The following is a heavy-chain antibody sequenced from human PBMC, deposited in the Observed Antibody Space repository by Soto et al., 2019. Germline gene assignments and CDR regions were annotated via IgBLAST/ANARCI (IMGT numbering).Heavy chain of an antibody. V-gene: IGHV3-23*01. CDR2: ISSRGDRP. J-gene: IGHJ3*02. CDR3: AKGGRDYGAYASPDAFDI. CDR1: GFSFSTFA. Sequence: PGGSLRLSCSACGFSFSTFAMSWVRRTTGKGLEWVSVISSRGDRPYYPESVKGRFTISRDNSKNTVNLQMNSLSVDDTATYFCAKGGRDYGAYASPDAFDIWGQGTMVTVSS. D-gene: IGHD4-17*01.